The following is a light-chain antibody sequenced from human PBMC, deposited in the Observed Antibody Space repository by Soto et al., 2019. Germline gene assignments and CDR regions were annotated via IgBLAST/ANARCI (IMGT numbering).Light chain of an antibody. V-gene: IGKV1-5*03. Sequence: DIQMTQSPSTLSASVGDRVTIACRASQSISDWLAWYQQKPGQAPKFLIYKASNLESGVPSRFSGSGSGTEFTLTISSLQPDDFAIYYCQQYDTYPTTFGQGTKVEIK. CDR1: QSISDW. J-gene: IGKJ1*01. CDR2: KAS. CDR3: QQYDTYPTT.